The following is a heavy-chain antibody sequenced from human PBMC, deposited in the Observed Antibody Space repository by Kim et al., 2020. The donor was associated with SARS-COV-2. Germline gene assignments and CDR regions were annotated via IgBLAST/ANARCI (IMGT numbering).Heavy chain of an antibody. Sequence: SETLSLTCAVYGGSFSGYYWSWIRQPPGKGLEWIGEINHSGSTNYNPSLKSRVTISVDTSKNQFSLKLSSVTAADTAVYYCARKLYYDYVWGSYRENYFDYWGQGTLVTVSS. CDR1: GGSFSGYY. CDR2: INHSGST. D-gene: IGHD3-16*02. V-gene: IGHV4-34*01. CDR3: ARKLYYDYVWGSYRENYFDY. J-gene: IGHJ4*02.